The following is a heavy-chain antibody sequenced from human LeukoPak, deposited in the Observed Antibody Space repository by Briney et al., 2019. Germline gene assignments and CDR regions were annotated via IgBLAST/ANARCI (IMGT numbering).Heavy chain of an antibody. J-gene: IGHJ5*02. V-gene: IGHV4-31*03. CDR3: ASLLGPLRTEGVIP. CDR2: IYYTGST. CDR1: GGSISSGGYY. Sequence: PSETLSLTCTVSGGSISSGGYYWSWIRQHPGKGLEWIGYIYYTGSTYYNPSLKSRVTISVDTSKNHFSLRLSSVTAADPAVYYCASLLGPLRTEGVIPWGQGTLVTVSS. D-gene: IGHD1-14*01.